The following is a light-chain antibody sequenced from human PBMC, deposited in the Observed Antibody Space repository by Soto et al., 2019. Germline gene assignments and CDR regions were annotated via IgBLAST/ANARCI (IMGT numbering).Light chain of an antibody. CDR2: GAS. CDR1: QSVSSSY. V-gene: IGKV3-20*01. CDR3: QQYSSLPLA. J-gene: IGKJ4*01. Sequence: IGLTQSPGTLSLCTGERATLSCRASQSVSSSYLAWYQQKPGQAPRLLIYGASSRATGIPDRFSGSGFGTDCTLTISILEPEDFAVYYCQQYSSLPLAFGGGTKVDIK.